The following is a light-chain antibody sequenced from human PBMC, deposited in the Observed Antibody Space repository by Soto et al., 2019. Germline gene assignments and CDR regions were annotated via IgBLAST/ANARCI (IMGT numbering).Light chain of an antibody. J-gene: IGKJ4*01. CDR1: QSITGC. V-gene: IGKV1-5*03. Sequence: DIQMTQSPSTLSASVGDSVTITCRASQSITGCLAWYQKKPGKAPKLLIYKASSLESGVPSRFSDSGSGTEFTLTISSLQPDDFATYYCQQCNTYPLTFGGGTKVEIK. CDR3: QQCNTYPLT. CDR2: KAS.